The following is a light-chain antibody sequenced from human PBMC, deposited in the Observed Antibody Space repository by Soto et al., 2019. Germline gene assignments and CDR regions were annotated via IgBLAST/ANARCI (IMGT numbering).Light chain of an antibody. V-gene: IGKV1-39*01. CDR3: QQSYSMPWT. Sequence: DIQMTQSPSPLSASVGDRVTITCRASQSISNYLNWYQQKPGKAPTLLLYAASSLQSGVPSRFRGSGSGTDFTLIISSLQPEDFATYYCQQSYSMPWTFGQGTKVEV. CDR1: QSISNY. CDR2: AAS. J-gene: IGKJ1*01.